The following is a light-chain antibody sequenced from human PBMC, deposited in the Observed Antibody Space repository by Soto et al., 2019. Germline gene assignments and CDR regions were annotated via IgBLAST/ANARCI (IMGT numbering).Light chain of an antibody. CDR2: GAS. Sequence: EIEITESPATLSLAPGERVTLSCRASQSVSSNLAWYQQKPGQAPRLLIYGASTRATGIPARFSGSGSGTEFTLTISSLQSEDFAVYYCQQYNNWPPVTFGQGTKVDIK. J-gene: IGKJ1*01. V-gene: IGKV3-15*01. CDR3: QQYNNWPPVT. CDR1: QSVSSN.